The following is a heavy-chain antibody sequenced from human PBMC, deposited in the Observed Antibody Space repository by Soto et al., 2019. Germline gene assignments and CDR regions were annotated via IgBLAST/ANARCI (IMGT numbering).Heavy chain of an antibody. CDR2: INPSSGGT. Sequence: ASVKVSCKASGYTFSVYYVHWEREAPGQGLEWMGWINPSSGGTIYTQRFQGRVTMTRDTSISTVYMELSRLTSDDTAVYYCAREMGVIGAPGYSWFDPWGQRALVTVSS. CDR3: AREMGVIGAPGYSWFDP. CDR1: GYTFSVYY. V-gene: IGHV1-2*02. D-gene: IGHD1-26*01. J-gene: IGHJ5*02.